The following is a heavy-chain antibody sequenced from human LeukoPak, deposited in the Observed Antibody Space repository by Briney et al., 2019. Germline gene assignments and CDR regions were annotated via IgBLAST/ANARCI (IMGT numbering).Heavy chain of an antibody. D-gene: IGHD2-21*02. Sequence: GESLRLSCAASGFTFSTYAMSWVRQAPGKGLEWVSDINGSGGSTYYTDSVKGRFTVSRDNSKNTLYVQMKSLRAEDTAVYYCAKDFVVVPGNVNYFDYWGQGTLVTVSS. CDR1: GFTFSTYA. CDR3: AKDFVVVPGNVNYFDY. CDR2: INGSGGST. J-gene: IGHJ4*02. V-gene: IGHV3-23*01.